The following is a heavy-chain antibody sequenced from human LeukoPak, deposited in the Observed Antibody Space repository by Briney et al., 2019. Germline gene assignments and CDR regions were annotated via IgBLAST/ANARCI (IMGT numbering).Heavy chain of an antibody. CDR2: IFYSGST. Sequence: SETLSLTCTVSGGSISSPSYYWGWIRQPPGKGLEWIGSIFYSGSTYYNPSLKSRVTISVDTSKNQFSLKLSSVTAEDTAVYYCARSLVVGATYPYHWGQGTLVTVSS. CDR3: ARSLVVGATYPYH. CDR1: GGSISSPSYY. J-gene: IGHJ5*02. V-gene: IGHV4-39*07. D-gene: IGHD1-26*01.